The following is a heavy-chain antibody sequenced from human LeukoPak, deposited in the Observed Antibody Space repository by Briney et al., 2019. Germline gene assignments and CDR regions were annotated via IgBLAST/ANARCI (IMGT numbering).Heavy chain of an antibody. V-gene: IGHV1-46*01. CDR2: INPSGGST. CDR1: GYTFTSYY. D-gene: IGHD3-22*01. CDR3: ARDFTMIVVADYYFDY. Sequence: VASVKVSCKASGYTFTSYYMHWVRQAPGQGLEWMGIINPSGGSTSYAQKFQGRVTMTRDTSTSTVYMELSSLRSEDTAVYYCARDFTMIVVADYYFDYWGQGTLVTVSS. J-gene: IGHJ4*02.